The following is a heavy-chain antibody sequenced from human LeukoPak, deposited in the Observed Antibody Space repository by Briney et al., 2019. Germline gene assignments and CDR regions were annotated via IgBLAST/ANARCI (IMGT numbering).Heavy chain of an antibody. J-gene: IGHJ4*02. V-gene: IGHV4-4*02. CDR1: GGSISSNNW. CDR2: IYHYGTT. CDR3: ARGPSLGAHLDY. Sequence: PSETLSLTCAVSGGSISSNNWWTWVRQAPGKGLECIGEIYHYGTTNYNPSLKGRVTISVDKSKNQFSLKFNSVTAADTAVYYCARGPSLGAHLDYWGQGTLVTVSS. D-gene: IGHD1-26*01.